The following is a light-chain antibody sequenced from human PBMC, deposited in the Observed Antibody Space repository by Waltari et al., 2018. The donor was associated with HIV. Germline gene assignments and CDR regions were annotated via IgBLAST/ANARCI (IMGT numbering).Light chain of an antibody. V-gene: IGKV1-5*03. CDR3: QQYDTYPWT. Sequence: DIQMTQSPSTLSASIGDRVSITCRASQTISNYLAGYKQRPWKAPNVLIYKASDLKSGVPSRFSGSGSGTEFTRIISSLQPDDFATYYCQQYDTYPWTFGQGTRVEIK. CDR2: KAS. CDR1: QTISNY. J-gene: IGKJ1*01.